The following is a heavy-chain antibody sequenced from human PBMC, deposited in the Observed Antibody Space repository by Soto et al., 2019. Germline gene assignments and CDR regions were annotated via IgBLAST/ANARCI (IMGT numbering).Heavy chain of an antibody. Sequence: PSETLSLTCTVSGGSISSGGYYWSWIRQHPGKGLEWIGYIYYSGSTYYNPSLKSRVTISVDTSKNQFSLKLSSVTAADTAVYSCARVYSSGYYTFDYWGQGTLVTVSS. CDR2: IYYSGST. J-gene: IGHJ4*02. CDR1: GGSISSGGYY. D-gene: IGHD3-22*01. CDR3: ARVYSSGYYTFDY. V-gene: IGHV4-31*03.